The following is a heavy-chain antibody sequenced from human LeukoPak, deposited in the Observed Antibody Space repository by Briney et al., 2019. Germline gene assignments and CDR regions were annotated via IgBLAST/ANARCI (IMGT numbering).Heavy chain of an antibody. CDR1: GYTFMSHG. V-gene: IGHV1-18*01. D-gene: IGHD3-16*01. Sequence: APVKVSCKAYGYTFMSHGISWVRQAPGQGLEWMGWISGSSSNTNYAQRLQGRVTMTTDTSTTTANMELRSLRSDDTAVYYCARATGTWGHDGFDIWGQGTMVTVSS. J-gene: IGHJ3*02. CDR3: ARATGTWGHDGFDI. CDR2: ISGSSSNT.